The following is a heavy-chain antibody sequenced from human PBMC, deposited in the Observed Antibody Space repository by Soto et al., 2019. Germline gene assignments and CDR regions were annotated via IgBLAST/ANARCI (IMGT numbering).Heavy chain of an antibody. CDR1: GYTFTTFW. V-gene: IGHV5-10-1*01. CDR2: IDPRDSYV. CDR3: ARLYCTTSTCDSWFDP. D-gene: IGHD2-2*01. Sequence: PGESLKISCTGFGYTFTTFWISWVCQMPGKGLEWMGRIDPRDSYVNYSPSFQGHVTISVDKSISTAYLQWGSLKASDTAMYYCARLYCTTSTCDSWFDPWGQGTLVTVSS. J-gene: IGHJ5*02.